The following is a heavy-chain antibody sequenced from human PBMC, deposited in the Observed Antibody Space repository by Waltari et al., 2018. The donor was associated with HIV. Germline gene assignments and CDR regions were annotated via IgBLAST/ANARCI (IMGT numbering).Heavy chain of an antibody. CDR1: GFTFSSYW. J-gene: IGHJ4*02. V-gene: IGHV3-74*01. Sequence: EVQLVESGGGLVQPGGSLRLSCAASGFTFSSYWTHWVRHAPGKGLVWVSRINSDGSSTSDADSVKGRFTTSRDNAKNTLYLQRSSLRAEGTAVYYCARAGRDGKLPPDYWGQGTLVTVSS. CDR2: INSDGSST. D-gene: IGHD1-7*01. CDR3: ARAGRDGKLPPDY.